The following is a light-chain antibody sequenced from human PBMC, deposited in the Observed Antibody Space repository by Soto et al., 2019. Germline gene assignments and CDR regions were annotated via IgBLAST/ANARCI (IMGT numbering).Light chain of an antibody. CDR1: QSVSSN. J-gene: IGKJ1*01. CDR3: QHYNNWPPWT. V-gene: IGKV3-15*01. CDR2: GAS. Sequence: SVSPGERATLSCRASQSVSSNLAWYQQKPGQAPRLLIYGASTRATGIPARFSGSGSGTEFTLTISSLQSEDFAVYYCQHYNNWPPWTFGQGTKVEIK.